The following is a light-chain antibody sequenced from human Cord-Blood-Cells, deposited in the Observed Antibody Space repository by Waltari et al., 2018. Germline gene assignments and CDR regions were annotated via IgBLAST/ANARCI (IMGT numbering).Light chain of an antibody. CDR3: QQYYSYPRT. V-gene: IGKV1-8*01. CDR2: AAS. Sequence: AIRITQSPSSLSASTGDTVTITCRASQGNTSYLAWDQQKPGKAPKFLIYAASTLQSGVPSRFSGSGSGTDFTLTISCLQSEDFATYYCQQYYSYPRTFGQGTKVEIK. J-gene: IGKJ1*01. CDR1: QGNTSY.